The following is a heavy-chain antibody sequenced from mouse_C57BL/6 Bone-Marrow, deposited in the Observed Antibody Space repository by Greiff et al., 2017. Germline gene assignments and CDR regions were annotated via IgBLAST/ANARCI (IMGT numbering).Heavy chain of an antibody. CDR3: TMVTTGGGFAY. V-gene: IGHV14-1*01. CDR2: FDPEDGDT. J-gene: IGHJ3*01. CDR1: GFNIKDYY. D-gene: IGHD2-2*01. Sequence: VQLQQSGAELVRPGASVKLSCTASGFNIKDYYMHWVKQRPEQGLEWIGRFDPEDGDTEYAPKFQGKATMTADTSSNTAYLQLSSLTSEDSAVYYCTMVTTGGGFAYWGQGTLVTVSA.